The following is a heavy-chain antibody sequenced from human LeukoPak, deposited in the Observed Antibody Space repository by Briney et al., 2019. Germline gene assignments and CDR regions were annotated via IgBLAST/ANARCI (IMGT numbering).Heavy chain of an antibody. J-gene: IGHJ5*02. D-gene: IGHD3-3*01. V-gene: IGHV4-30-4*08. CDR1: GGSISSGDYY. CDR2: IYYSGST. Sequence: SETLSLTCTVSGGSISSGDYYWSWIRQPPGKGLEWIGYIYYSGSTYYNPSLKSRVTISVDTSKNQFSLKLSSVTAADTAEYYCARMLLRFPTNWFDPWGQGTLVTVSS. CDR3: ARMLLRFPTNWFDP.